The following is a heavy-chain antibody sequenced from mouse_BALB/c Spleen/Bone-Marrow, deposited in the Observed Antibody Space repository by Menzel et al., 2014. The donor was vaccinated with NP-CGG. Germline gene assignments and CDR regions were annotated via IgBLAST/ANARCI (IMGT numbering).Heavy chain of an antibody. CDR1: GFSFNSYG. V-gene: IGHV5-9-2*01. CDR3: ARHAYYDQTEVSFVY. D-gene: IGHD2-4*01. CDR2: ISGGGSYT. Sequence: EVMLVESGGGLVKSGGSLKLSCAASGFSFNSYGMSWVRQTPEKRLEWAATISGGGSYTFYPDSVKGRFTISRDNAKNNLYLQLSSLRSEDTALYYCARHAYYDQTEVSFVYWGQGTLVTVSA. J-gene: IGHJ3*01.